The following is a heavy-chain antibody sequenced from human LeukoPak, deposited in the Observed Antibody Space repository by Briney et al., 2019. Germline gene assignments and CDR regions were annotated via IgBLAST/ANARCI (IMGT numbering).Heavy chain of an antibody. D-gene: IGHD2-15*01. CDR2: IYNTGST. Sequence: PSETLSLTCTVSGYSIRSGYYWGWIRQPPGKGLEWIGNIYNTGSTYYNPSLKSRVIISVDKSKNQFSLKLNSVTAADTAFYYCARIPKGYCSGSSCYPCFDYWGQGALVTVSS. J-gene: IGHJ4*02. CDR3: ARIPKGYCSGSSCYPCFDY. CDR1: GYSIRSGYY. V-gene: IGHV4-38-2*02.